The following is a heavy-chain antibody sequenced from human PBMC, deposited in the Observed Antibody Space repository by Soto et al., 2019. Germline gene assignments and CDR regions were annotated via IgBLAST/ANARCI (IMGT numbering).Heavy chain of an antibody. V-gene: IGHV1-2*04. Sequence: ASVKVSCKASGYTFTGYYMHWVRQAPGQGHEWMGWINPNSGGTNYAQKFQGWVTMTRDTSISTAYMELSRLRSDDTAVYYCARGSGYCSGGSCYSYTFDYWGQGTLVTVSS. J-gene: IGHJ4*02. D-gene: IGHD2-15*01. CDR2: INPNSGGT. CDR1: GYTFTGYY. CDR3: ARGSGYCSGGSCYSYTFDY.